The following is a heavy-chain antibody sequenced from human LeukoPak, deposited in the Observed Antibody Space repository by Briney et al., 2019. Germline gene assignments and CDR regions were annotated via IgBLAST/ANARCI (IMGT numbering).Heavy chain of an antibody. J-gene: IGHJ4*02. D-gene: IGHD1-1*01. CDR1: GYSFSSYS. Sequence: GESLKISCKGSGYSFSSYSIGWVRQLPVKGLEWRGMIYPGDSDTRYSPSFQGQVTISADKSISTAYLQWSSLKASDTAMYYCARRYWNDLYFDYWGQGTLVTVSS. V-gene: IGHV5-51*01. CDR3: ARRYWNDLYFDY. CDR2: IYPGDSDT.